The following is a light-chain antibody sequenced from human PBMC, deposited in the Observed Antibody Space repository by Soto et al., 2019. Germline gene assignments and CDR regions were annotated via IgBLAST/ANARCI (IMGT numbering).Light chain of an antibody. V-gene: IGLV1-47*02. J-gene: IGLJ3*02. Sequence: QSVPTQPPSASETPGQRITISCSGSRSNIGSNSVYWYQQLSGTAPKLLIYTNSQRPSGVPERFSGAKSGTSASLAISGLRSEDEADYYCATWDDSLRIWVFGGGTKLTVL. CDR3: ATWDDSLRIWV. CDR1: RSNIGSNS. CDR2: TNS.